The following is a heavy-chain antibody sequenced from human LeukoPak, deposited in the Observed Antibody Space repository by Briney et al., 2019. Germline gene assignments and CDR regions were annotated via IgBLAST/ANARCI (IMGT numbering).Heavy chain of an antibody. D-gene: IGHD3-10*01. CDR1: GFTFGDYA. Sequence: GGSLRLSCTVSGFTFGDYAMSWVRQAPGKGLEWVGFIRNKGYGGTTEYAASVKGRFISSRDDSKNIAHLQMDSLETAGTAVYYCTRDYYRGDPSGGFDYWGQGTLVTVSS. CDR2: IRNKGYGGTT. V-gene: IGHV3-49*04. CDR3: TRDYYRGDPSGGFDY. J-gene: IGHJ4*02.